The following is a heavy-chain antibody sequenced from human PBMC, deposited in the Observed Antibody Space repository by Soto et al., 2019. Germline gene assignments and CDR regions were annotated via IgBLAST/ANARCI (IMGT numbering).Heavy chain of an antibody. V-gene: IGHV4-59*01. J-gene: IGHJ6*02. CDR3: ARDGDGRMTTTPYYYNGMDV. Sequence: XATLWLTFTVSGGSLGSYYWSWIRQPPGKGLEWIGYVFYTGRANYNASLKSRVSISLDTSNYQFSLKLSSVTAADTAVYYCARDGDGRMTTTPYYYNGMDVWGPRTTVTVSS. CDR1: GGSLGSYY. D-gene: IGHD4-4*01. CDR2: VFYTGRA.